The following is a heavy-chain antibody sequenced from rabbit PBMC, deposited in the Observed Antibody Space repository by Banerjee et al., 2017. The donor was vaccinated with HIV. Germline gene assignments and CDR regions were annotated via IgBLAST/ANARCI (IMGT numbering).Heavy chain of an antibody. V-gene: IGHV1S40*01. CDR3: ARAGYASYGDATGFDL. CDR2: LYPIYGAT. Sequence: QSLEESGGGLVKPGASLTLTCKASGNDFSAYAISWVRQAPGKGLEWIAFLYPIYGATDYASWVNGRFTISKTSSTTVTLQMTSLTAADTATYFCARAGYASYGDATGFDLWGPGTLVTVS. CDR1: GNDFSAYA. J-gene: IGHJ6*01. D-gene: IGHD6-1*01.